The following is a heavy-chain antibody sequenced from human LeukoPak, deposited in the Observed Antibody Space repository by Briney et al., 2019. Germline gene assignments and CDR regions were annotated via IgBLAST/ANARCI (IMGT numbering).Heavy chain of an antibody. CDR1: GFTFSSYE. CDR2: ISASGNTI. Sequence: PGGSLRLSCAASGFTFSSYEMNWVRQAPGKGLEWVSFISASGNTIYYAASVKGRFTISRDNAKNSLSLQMNSLRAEDTAVYYCARGDFYDSSDYNSLGFGNYWGQGILVTVSS. V-gene: IGHV3-48*03. CDR3: ARGDFYDSSDYNSLGFGNY. D-gene: IGHD3-22*01. J-gene: IGHJ4*02.